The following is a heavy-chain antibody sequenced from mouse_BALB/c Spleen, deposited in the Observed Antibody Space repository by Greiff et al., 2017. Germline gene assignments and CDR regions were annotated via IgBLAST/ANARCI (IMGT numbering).Heavy chain of an antibody. CDR3: ARRGNYAMDY. V-gene: IGHV1-39*01. J-gene: IGHJ4*01. CDR2: IDPYYGGT. Sequence: VQLQQSGPVLEKSGASVQISCKASGYSFTGYNTNWVKQSNGKSLEWIGNIDPYYGGTSYIQKFKGKATLTVDQSTSTAYMQRKSLTSEDSAVYYCARRGNYAMDYWGQGTSVTVTS. CDR1: GYSFTGYN.